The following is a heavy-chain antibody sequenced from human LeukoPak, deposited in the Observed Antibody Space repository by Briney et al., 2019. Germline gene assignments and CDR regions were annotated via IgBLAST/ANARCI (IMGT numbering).Heavy chain of an antibody. D-gene: IGHD3-22*01. CDR3: ASDYYDSSGYYFSDY. CDR2: IYHSGST. J-gene: IGHJ4*02. CDR1: GGSISSSNW. V-gene: IGHV4-4*02. Sequence: PSGTLSLTCAVSGGSISSSNWWSWVRQPPGKGLEWIGEIYHSGSTNYNPSLKSRVTISVDKSKNQFSLKLSSVTAADTAVYYCASDYYDSSGYYFSDYWGQGTLVTASS.